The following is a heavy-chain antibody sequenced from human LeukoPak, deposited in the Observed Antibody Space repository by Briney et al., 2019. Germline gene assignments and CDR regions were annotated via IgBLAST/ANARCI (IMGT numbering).Heavy chain of an antibody. CDR1: GGSISSSSYY. Sequence: SETLSLACTVSGGSISSSSYYWGWIRQPPGKGLEWIGSIYYSGSTYYNPSLKSRVTISVDTSKNQFSLKLRSVTAADTAAYYCAREVVVVPAAMRSRFDPWGQGTLVTVSS. CDR2: IYYSGST. J-gene: IGHJ5*02. CDR3: AREVVVVPAAMRSRFDP. V-gene: IGHV4-39*07. D-gene: IGHD2-2*01.